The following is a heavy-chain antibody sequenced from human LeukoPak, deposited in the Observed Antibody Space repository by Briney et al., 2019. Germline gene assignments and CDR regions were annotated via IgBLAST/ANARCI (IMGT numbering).Heavy chain of an antibody. CDR1: GFTFTTYP. CDR3: AKDPVEYNYCFGFDT. CDR2: VTGSGDNS. J-gene: IGHJ4*02. V-gene: IGHV3-23*01. Sequence: PGGSLRLSCAASGFTFTTYPISWVRQAPGKGLEWVSSVTGSGDNSYHAESVKGRFTVSIANSKNTVYLEMSSLRVEDTAIYYCAKDPVEYNYCFGFDTWGQGTQVTVSS. D-gene: IGHD1-1*01.